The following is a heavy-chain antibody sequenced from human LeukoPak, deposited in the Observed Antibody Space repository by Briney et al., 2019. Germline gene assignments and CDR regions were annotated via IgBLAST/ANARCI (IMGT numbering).Heavy chain of an antibody. J-gene: IGHJ5*02. CDR1: VGSIRSSSYY. Sequence: SETLSLTCLVSVGSIRSSSYYWGWIRQPPGKGLEWLGSLYYSGSTYHTPSLKSRVTISADTSKKQFSLKLSSVTAADTAVYYCARLGTSSRYTLNWFDTWGQGTLVTVSS. D-gene: IGHD6-13*01. V-gene: IGHV4-39*01. CDR3: ARLGTSSRYTLNWFDT. CDR2: LYYSGST.